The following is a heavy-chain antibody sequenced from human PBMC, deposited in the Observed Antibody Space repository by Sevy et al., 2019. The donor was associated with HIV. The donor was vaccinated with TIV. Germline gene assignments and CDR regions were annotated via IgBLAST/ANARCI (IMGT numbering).Heavy chain of an antibody. CDR3: ARRFPLVRTIQGAFDI. J-gene: IGHJ3*02. V-gene: IGHV4-39*01. D-gene: IGHD6-6*01. Sequence: SETLSLTCTVSGGSISSSSYYWGWIRQPPGKGLEWIGSIYYSGSTYYNPSLKSRVTISVDTSKNQFSLKLSSVTAAETAVYYCARRFPLVRTIQGAFDIWGQGIMVTVSS. CDR2: IYYSGST. CDR1: GGSISSSSYY.